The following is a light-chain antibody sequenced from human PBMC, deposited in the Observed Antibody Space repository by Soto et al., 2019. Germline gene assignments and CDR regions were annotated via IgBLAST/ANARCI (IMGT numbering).Light chain of an antibody. CDR3: QQYNNWPPYT. CDR2: GAS. V-gene: IGKV3-15*01. J-gene: IGKJ2*01. CDR1: QSVSSN. Sequence: EIVMTQSPATLSLSLGERATLSCRASQSVSSNLAWYQQKPGQAPRLLIYGASTRATGIPITFSGSGSGTEFTLTISSLQSEDFAVYYCQQYNNWPPYTFGPGTKLEIK.